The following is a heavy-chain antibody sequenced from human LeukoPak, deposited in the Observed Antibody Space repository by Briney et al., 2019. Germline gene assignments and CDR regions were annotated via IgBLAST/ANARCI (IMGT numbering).Heavy chain of an antibody. CDR1: GYTFTGYY. CDR3: VRAGSNWGREVYYYYMDV. V-gene: IGHV1-2*02. Sequence: ASVKVSCKASGYTFTGYYMHWVRQAPGQGLEWMGWINPNSGGTNYAQKFQSRVTMTRDTSISTAYMELSRLRSDDTAVYYCVRAGSNWGREVYYYYMDVWGKGTTVTVSS. J-gene: IGHJ6*03. CDR2: INPNSGGT. D-gene: IGHD3-16*01.